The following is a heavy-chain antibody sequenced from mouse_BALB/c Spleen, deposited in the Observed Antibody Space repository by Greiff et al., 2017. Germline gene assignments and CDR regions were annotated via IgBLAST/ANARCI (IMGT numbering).Heavy chain of an antibody. D-gene: IGHD2-2*01. CDR3: ARGNGYWFAY. Sequence: EVHLVESGGGLVKPGGSLKLSCAASGFTFSSYAMSWVRQTPEKRLEWVASISSGGSTYYPDSVKGRFTISRDNARNILYLQMSSLRSEDTAMYYCARGNGYWFAYWGQGTLVTVSA. V-gene: IGHV5-6-5*01. CDR2: ISSGGST. CDR1: GFTFSSYA. J-gene: IGHJ3*01.